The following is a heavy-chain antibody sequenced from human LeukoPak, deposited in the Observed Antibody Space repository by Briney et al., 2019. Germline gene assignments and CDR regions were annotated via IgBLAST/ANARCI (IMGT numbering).Heavy chain of an antibody. CDR1: GGSFSGYY. V-gene: IGHV4-34*01. CDR2: INHSEST. CDR3: ARFMVRGVKLRAFDI. J-gene: IGHJ3*02. D-gene: IGHD3-10*01. Sequence: SETLSLTCAVYGGSFSGYYWSWIRQPPGKGLEWIGEINHSESTNYNPSLKSRVTISVDTSKNQFSLKLSSVTAADTAVYYCARFMVRGVKLRAFDIWGQGTMVTVSS.